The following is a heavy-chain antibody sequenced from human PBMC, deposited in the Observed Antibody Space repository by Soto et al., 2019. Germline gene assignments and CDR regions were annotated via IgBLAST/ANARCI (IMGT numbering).Heavy chain of an antibody. Sequence: SETLSLTCTVSGGSISSGDYYWSWIRQPPGKGLEWIGYIYYSGSTYYNPSLKSRVTISVDTSKNSLYLQMNSLRAEDTAVYYCARDLRGYYGKGGSAVNYWGQGTLVTVSS. D-gene: IGHD3-10*01. V-gene: IGHV4-30-4*01. J-gene: IGHJ4*02. CDR1: GGSISSGDYY. CDR2: IYYSGST. CDR3: ARDLRGYYGKGGSAVNY.